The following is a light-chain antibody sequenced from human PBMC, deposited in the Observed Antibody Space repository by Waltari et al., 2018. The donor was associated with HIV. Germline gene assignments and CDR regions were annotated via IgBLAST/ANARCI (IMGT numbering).Light chain of an antibody. CDR3: NSRDSSGNHP. V-gene: IGLV3-19*01. CDR2: GKN. CDR1: SLRSYY. J-gene: IGLJ2*01. Sequence: SSELTQDPAVSVALGQTVRITCQGDSLRSYYASWYQQKPGQAPVLVIYGKNNRPSGIPDRFSGPSSGNTASLTITGAQAEDEADYYCNSRDSSGNHPFGGGTKLTVL.